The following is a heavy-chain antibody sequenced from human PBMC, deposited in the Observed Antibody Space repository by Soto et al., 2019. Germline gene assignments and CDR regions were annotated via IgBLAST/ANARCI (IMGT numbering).Heavy chain of an antibody. CDR3: ARRYGGNLDY. V-gene: IGHV4-59*08. D-gene: IGHD1-26*01. Sequence: SETLSLTCTVSGGSISNFYWSWIRQPPGKGLEWIGYIYYSRSTNYNPSLKSRVTISVDTSKNQFSLKLSSVTAADTAVYFCARRYGGNLDYWGQGTLVTVSS. CDR2: IYYSRST. J-gene: IGHJ4*02. CDR1: GGSISNFY.